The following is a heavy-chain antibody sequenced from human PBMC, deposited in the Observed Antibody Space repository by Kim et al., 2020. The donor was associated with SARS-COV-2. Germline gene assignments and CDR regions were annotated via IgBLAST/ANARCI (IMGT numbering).Heavy chain of an antibody. J-gene: IGHJ4*02. CDR2: T. Sequence: TYYNPHLKSRVTISVDTSKNQFSLKLSSVTAADTAVYYCARRSSGWHLDYWGQGTLVTVSS. D-gene: IGHD6-19*01. CDR3: ARRSSGWHLDY. V-gene: IGHV4-39*01.